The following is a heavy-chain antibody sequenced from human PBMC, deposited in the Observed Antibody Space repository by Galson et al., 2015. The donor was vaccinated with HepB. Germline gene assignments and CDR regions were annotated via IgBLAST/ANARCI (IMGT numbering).Heavy chain of an antibody. CDR2: ISDDGTDK. Sequence: SLRLSCAASGFTFRNYAMHWVRQAPGKGLDWVAVISDDGTDKFYADSVKGRFSISRDNSKNTLYLLMNSLRAEDTAVYFCARPYYSGSGSYRHYGMDVWGQGTTVTVSS. V-gene: IGHV3-30-3*01. CDR3: ARPYYSGSGSYRHYGMDV. CDR1: GFTFRNYA. D-gene: IGHD3-10*01. J-gene: IGHJ6*02.